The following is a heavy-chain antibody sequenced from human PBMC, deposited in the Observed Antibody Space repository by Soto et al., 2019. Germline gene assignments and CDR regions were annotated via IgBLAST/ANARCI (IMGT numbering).Heavy chain of an antibody. CDR1: GFTFTNAW. J-gene: IGHJ1*01. CDR3: TTARGTYGAEYFQH. V-gene: IGHV3-15*01. D-gene: IGHD4-17*01. CDR2: IKSKTDGVTT. Sequence: GGSLRLSCAASGFTFTNAWMSWVRQAPGKGLEWVGRIKSKTDGVTTDYAAPVKGRFTISRDDSKNTLYLQMNSLKTEDTAVYYCTTARGTYGAEYFQHWGQGTLVTVSS.